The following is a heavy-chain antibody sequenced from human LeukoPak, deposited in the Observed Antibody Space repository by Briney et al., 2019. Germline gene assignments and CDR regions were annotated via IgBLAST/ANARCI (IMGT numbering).Heavy chain of an antibody. Sequence: SGTLSLTCAVSGGSISSSNWWSWVRQPPGKGLEWIGEIYHSGSTNYNPSPKSRVTISVDKSKNQFSLKLSSVTAADTAVYYCARSQGLLWFGELSFPHYFDYWGQGTLVTVSS. V-gene: IGHV4-4*02. CDR3: ARSQGLLWFGELSFPHYFDY. CDR1: GGSISSSNW. J-gene: IGHJ4*02. CDR2: IYHSGST. D-gene: IGHD3-10*01.